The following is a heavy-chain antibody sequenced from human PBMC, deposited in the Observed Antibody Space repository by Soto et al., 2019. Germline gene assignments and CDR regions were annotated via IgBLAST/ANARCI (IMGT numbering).Heavy chain of an antibody. J-gene: IGHJ4*02. D-gene: IGHD1-26*01. Sequence: PWGSLRLSCAASGFTFIIYWIHFFGQAPWKGLVWVSRINGDGSATNYADSVKGRFTISRDNAKNTLHLQMNSLRAEDTALYYCARREATDGVLDFWGQGTLVTVSS. CDR2: INGDGSAT. CDR3: ARREATDGVLDF. V-gene: IGHV3-74*01. CDR1: GFTFIIYW.